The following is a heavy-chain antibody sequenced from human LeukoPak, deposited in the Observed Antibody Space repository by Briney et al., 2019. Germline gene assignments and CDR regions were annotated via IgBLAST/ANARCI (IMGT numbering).Heavy chain of an antibody. J-gene: IGHJ4*02. V-gene: IGHV1-2*02. Sequence: ASVMVSCKASGYTFTGYYMHWVRQAPGQWLEWMGWINPNSGGTNYAQKFQGRVTMTRDTSISTAYMELSRLRSDDTAVYYCARGDYDYVWGSYPLTYFDYWGQGTLVTVSS. D-gene: IGHD3-16*02. CDR1: GYTFTGYY. CDR3: ARGDYDYVWGSYPLTYFDY. CDR2: INPNSGGT.